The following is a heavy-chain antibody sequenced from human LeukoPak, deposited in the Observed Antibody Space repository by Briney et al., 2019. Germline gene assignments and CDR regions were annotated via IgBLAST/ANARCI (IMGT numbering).Heavy chain of an antibody. Sequence: PETLSLTCTVSGASISSYSCSGIRQPPGKGLEWIGYIYTSGSTYYNPSLKSGVPISIDTSKNQFSLNLSSVTAADTAVYYCARHGAYCSSTSGYTDYMDVWGKGTTVTVSS. CDR1: GASISSYS. D-gene: IGHD2-2*02. CDR3: ARHGAYCSSTSGYTDYMDV. V-gene: IGHV4-4*09. CDR2: IYTSGST. J-gene: IGHJ6*03.